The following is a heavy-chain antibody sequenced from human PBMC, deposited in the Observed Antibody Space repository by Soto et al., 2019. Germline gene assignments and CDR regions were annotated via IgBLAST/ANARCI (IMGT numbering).Heavy chain of an antibody. Sequence: EVQLLESGGGLVQPGGSLRLACAASGFTFSSYAMSWVRQAPGKGLEWVSAVSGSGGSTYNADPVKGRFTISRDYSTNTQYLQMNSLKAEDTAIYYCAKRGVRGYSGYDLSYCYYYCMDVWGKGTTVTVSS. CDR3: AKRGVRGYSGYDLSYCYYYCMDV. CDR2: VSGSGGST. J-gene: IGHJ6*03. D-gene: IGHD5-12*01. V-gene: IGHV3-23*01. CDR1: GFTFSSYA.